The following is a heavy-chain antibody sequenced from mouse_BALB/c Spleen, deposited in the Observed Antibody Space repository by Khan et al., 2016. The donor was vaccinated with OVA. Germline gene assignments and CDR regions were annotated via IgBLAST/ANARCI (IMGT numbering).Heavy chain of an antibody. Sequence: QVQLKQSGAELARPGASGRMSCKASGYTFTSNTMHWVKQRPGQGLEWIGYINPRSGYTNYNQNFKDKATLTADKSSSTAYMQLSSLTSEDSAVYYSARRTTGYTMDYWGQGTSGTVSS. CDR2: INPRSGYT. CDR3: ARRTTGYTMDY. J-gene: IGHJ4*01. CDR1: GYTFTSNT. V-gene: IGHV1-4*01. D-gene: IGHD2-12*01.